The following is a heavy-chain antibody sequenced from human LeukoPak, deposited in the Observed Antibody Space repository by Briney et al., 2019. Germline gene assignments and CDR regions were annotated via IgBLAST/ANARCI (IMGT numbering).Heavy chain of an antibody. D-gene: IGHD2-2*01. V-gene: IGHV3-23*01. CDR3: AHGSMYQLDY. CDR2: ILGGAGST. Sequence: PGGSLRLSCAASGFPFSSHGMSWVRQAPGKGLEWVSGILGGAGSTYYADSVKGRFTISRDNSKNTLYLQMDSLRAEDTAVYYCAHGSMYQLDYWGQGTLVTVSS. CDR1: GFPFSSHG. J-gene: IGHJ4*02.